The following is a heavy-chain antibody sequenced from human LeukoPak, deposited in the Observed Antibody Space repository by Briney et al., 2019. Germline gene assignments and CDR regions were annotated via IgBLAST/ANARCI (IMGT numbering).Heavy chain of an antibody. V-gene: IGHV4-30-4*08. CDR3: ARDRTVTKGYWYVDL. Sequence: SETLTLTCTVPGGSTRSGDYYWSWIRHPPGKRLERIGPIYYIGSTYYNPSLKSRVTISVDTSKIQFSLKLSCVTAADTAVYYCARDRTVTKGYWYVDLWGRGTLGTVSS. D-gene: IGHD4-17*01. CDR1: GGSTRSGDYY. J-gene: IGHJ2*01. CDR2: IYYIGST.